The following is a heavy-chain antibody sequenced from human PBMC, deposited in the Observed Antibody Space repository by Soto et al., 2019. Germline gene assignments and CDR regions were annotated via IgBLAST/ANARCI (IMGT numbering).Heavy chain of an antibody. CDR1: GYTFTSYY. V-gene: IGHV1-46*01. Sequence: QVQLVQSGAEVKKPGASVKVSCKASGYTFTSYYMHWVRQAPGQGLEWMGIINPSGGSTSYAQKFQGRVTMTRDTSTSTVYMELSSLRSEDTAVYYCARWIKGSYSSSSLLSINWFDPWGQGTLVTVSS. CDR3: ARWIKGSYSSSSLLSINWFDP. J-gene: IGHJ5*02. D-gene: IGHD6-6*01. CDR2: INPSGGST.